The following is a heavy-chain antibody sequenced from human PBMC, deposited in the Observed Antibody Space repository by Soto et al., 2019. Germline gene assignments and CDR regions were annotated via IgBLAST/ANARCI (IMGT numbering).Heavy chain of an antibody. CDR1: GFTFSSYA. CDR2: ISGSGGST. J-gene: IGHJ4*02. D-gene: IGHD6-13*01. CDR3: AKFGIAAAGILGRFDY. V-gene: IGHV3-23*01. Sequence: EVQLLESGGGLVQPGGSLRLSCAASGFTFSSYAMSWVRQAPGKGLEWVSAISGSGGSTYYADSVKGRFTISRDNSKNTLYLQMNSLRAEDTAVYYCAKFGIAAAGILGRFDYWGQGTLVTVSS.